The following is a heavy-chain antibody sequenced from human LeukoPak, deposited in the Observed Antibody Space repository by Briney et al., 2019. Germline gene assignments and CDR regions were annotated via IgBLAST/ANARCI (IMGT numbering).Heavy chain of an antibody. J-gene: IGHJ4*02. CDR1: GFTFSGYSGYT. CDR3: ARAPDYFDY. V-gene: IGHV3-21*01. CDR2: ISTSSTYT. Sequence: GGSLRLSCAASGFTFSGYSGYTMNWVRQAPGKGLEWVSSISTSSTYTYYADSVKGRFTISRDNAKTSLYLQMNSLRAEDTAVYYCARAPDYFDYWGQGTLVTVSS.